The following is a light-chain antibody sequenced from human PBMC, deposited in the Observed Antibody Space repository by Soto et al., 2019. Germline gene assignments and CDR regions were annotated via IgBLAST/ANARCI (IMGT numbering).Light chain of an antibody. CDR2: GAS. V-gene: IGKV3-20*01. J-gene: IGKJ4*01. Sequence: IVLTQSPGTLSLSPGERATLSCRASQSVSSNYLAWYQQKPGQAPRLLIYGASSRATGIPDRFSGSGSGTDFTLTISRLEPEDFVVYYCQQYGSSPPLTFGGGTKV. CDR3: QQYGSSPPLT. CDR1: QSVSSNY.